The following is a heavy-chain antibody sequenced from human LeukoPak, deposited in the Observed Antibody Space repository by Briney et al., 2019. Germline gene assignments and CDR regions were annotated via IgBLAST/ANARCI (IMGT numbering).Heavy chain of an antibody. Sequence: SETLSLTCAVYGVSFSGYYWSWIRQPPGKGLEWIGEINHSGSTNYNPSLKSRVTISVDTSKNQFSLKLSSVTAADTAVYYCARASPSIAIFGVVTLTTSWFDPWGQGTLVTVSS. J-gene: IGHJ5*02. D-gene: IGHD3-3*01. CDR2: INHSGST. CDR3: ARASPSIAIFGVVTLTTSWFDP. CDR1: GVSFSGYY. V-gene: IGHV4-34*01.